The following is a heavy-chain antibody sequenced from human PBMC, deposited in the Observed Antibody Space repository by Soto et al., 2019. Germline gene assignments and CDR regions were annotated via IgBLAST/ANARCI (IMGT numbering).Heavy chain of an antibody. CDR1: GGSITSGNSYS. CDR3: ARVTFAGRGGFDY. V-gene: IGHV4-30-2*01. D-gene: IGHD2-15*01. Sequence: PSETLSLTCAVSGGSITSGNSYSWAWIRQPPGRGLEWIGSISQTGATSYNPSLKSRVSISLDTSKNHFSLELTSVTAADTAVYYCARVTFAGRGGFDYWGLGTLVTV. J-gene: IGHJ4*02. CDR2: ISQTGAT.